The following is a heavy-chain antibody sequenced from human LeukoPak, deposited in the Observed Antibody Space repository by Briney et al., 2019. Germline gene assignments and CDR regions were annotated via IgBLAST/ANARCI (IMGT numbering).Heavy chain of an antibody. CDR1: GPSISSGSYY. V-gene: IGHV4-61*02. CDR2: IYTSGST. Sequence: PSQTLSLTCTVSGPSISSGSYYWSWIRQPAGKGLEWIARIYTSGSTNYNPSLNSPLTISVGTSKNQFCLKLSSVTDAATAVYYCASTRVAMVRGVGFDSWGEGSLVTVSS. J-gene: IGHJ4*02. D-gene: IGHD3-10*01. CDR3: ASTRVAMVRGVGFDS.